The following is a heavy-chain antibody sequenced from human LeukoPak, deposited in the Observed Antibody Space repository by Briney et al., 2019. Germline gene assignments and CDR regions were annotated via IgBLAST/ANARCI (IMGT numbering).Heavy chain of an antibody. CDR1: GFTFRNHG. D-gene: IGHD4-11*01. V-gene: IGHV3-30*02. Sequence: GGSLRLSCATSGFTFRNHGMHWVRQAPGKGLEWVAFIRYDELQDYYADSVRGRFTISRDNSKSALYLQMGSLRPEDTAMYYCVRDFSNYVAFFDSWGQGVLVTVSS. CDR2: IRYDELQD. J-gene: IGHJ4*02. CDR3: VRDFSNYVAFFDS.